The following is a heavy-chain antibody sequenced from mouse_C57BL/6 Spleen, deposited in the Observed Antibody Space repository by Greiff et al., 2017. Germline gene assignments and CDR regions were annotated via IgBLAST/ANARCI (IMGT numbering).Heavy chain of an antibody. CDR1: GFTFSSYA. V-gene: IGHV5-4*01. J-gene: IGHJ4*01. Sequence: EVKLMESGGGLVKPGGSLKLSCAASGFTFSSYAMSWVRQTPEKRLEWVATISDGGSYTDYPDNVKGRFTISRDNAKNNLYLQMSHLKSEDTAMYYCAREGAYYSNGYAMDYWGQGTSVTVSS. CDR2: ISDGGSYT. D-gene: IGHD2-5*01. CDR3: AREGAYYSNGYAMDY.